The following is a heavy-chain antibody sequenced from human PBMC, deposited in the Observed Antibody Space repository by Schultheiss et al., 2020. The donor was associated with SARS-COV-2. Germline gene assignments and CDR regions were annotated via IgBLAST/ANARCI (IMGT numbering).Heavy chain of an antibody. V-gene: IGHV3-23*01. J-gene: IGHJ4*02. CDR3: ARPYSSGWYEWFDY. Sequence: GGSLRLSCAASGFTFSSYAMSWVRQAPGKGLEWVSAISGSGGSTYYADSVKGRFTISRDNSKNTLYLQMNSLRAEDTAVYYCARPYSSGWYEWFDYWGQRTLVTVSS. CDR2: ISGSGGST. D-gene: IGHD6-19*01. CDR1: GFTFSSYA.